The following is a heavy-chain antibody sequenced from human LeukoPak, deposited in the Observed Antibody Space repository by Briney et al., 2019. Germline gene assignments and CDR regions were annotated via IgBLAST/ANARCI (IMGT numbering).Heavy chain of an antibody. D-gene: IGHD3-10*01. CDR1: GFTFSTYW. CDR2: ISYDGSNK. V-gene: IGHV3-30*03. CDR3: ARDGSGSYYLPAYYYYYGMDV. J-gene: IGHJ6*04. Sequence: GGSLRLSCAASGFTFSTYWMSWVRQTPGKGLEWVAVISYDGSNKYYADSVKGRFTISRDNSKNTLYLQMNSLRAEDTAVYYCARDGSGSYYLPAYYYYYGMDVWGKGTTVTVSS.